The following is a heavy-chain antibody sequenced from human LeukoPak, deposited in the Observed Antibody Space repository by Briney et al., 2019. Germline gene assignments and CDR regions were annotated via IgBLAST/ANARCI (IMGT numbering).Heavy chain of an antibody. CDR1: GFTFSDAW. J-gene: IGHJ5*02. D-gene: IGHD5-24*01. CDR3: TGAFRWLPWP. Sequence: PGGSLRLSCAASGFTFSDAWMFWVRQAPGKGLEWVGRIKTKTDGGTTDYGAPVKGRFTISRDDSKNTLYLQMNSLKTEDTAVYYCTGAFRWLPWPWGQGTLVTVSS. V-gene: IGHV3-15*01. CDR2: IKTKTDGGTT.